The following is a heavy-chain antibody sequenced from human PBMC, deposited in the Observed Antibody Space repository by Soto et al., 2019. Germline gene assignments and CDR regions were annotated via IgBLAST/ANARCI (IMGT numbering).Heavy chain of an antibody. J-gene: IGHJ3*02. CDR2: IYYSGST. Sequence: QVQLQESGPGLVKPSETLSLTCTVSGGSISSYYWSWIRQPPGKGLEWIGYIYYSGSTNYNPSLKRRVTISVDTSKNQFSLKLSSVTAADTAVYYCARDHGVYYGSGRGGAFDIWGHGTMVTVSS. D-gene: IGHD3-10*01. CDR3: ARDHGVYYGSGRGGAFDI. V-gene: IGHV4-59*01. CDR1: GGSISSYY.